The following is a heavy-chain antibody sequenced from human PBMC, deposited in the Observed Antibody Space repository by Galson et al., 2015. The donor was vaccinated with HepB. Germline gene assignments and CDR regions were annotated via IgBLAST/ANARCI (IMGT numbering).Heavy chain of an antibody. J-gene: IGHJ3*01. CDR2: IFYNGNT. Sequence: ETLSLTCTVPGGSISSYYWSWIRQPPGKGLEWIGCIFYNGNTNYNPSLKSRITISIDTSKNQFSLKLSSVTAADTALYYCARQRGYGSDPRAFDVWGQGTMVTVSS. D-gene: IGHD3-10*01. CDR1: GGSISSYY. CDR3: ARQRGYGSDPRAFDV. V-gene: IGHV4-59*08.